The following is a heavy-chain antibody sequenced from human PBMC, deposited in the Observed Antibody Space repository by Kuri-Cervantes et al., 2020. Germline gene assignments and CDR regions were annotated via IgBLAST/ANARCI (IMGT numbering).Heavy chain of an antibody. V-gene: IGHV3-30*02. CDR2: IWYDGSKK. CDR3: AKPRLEDWGTPLYYFDS. J-gene: IGHJ4*02. D-gene: IGHD7-27*01. Sequence: GESLKISCAASGFTFSTYGMHWVRQAPDKGLEWVALIWYDGSKKYYADSVKGRFTISRDNSKNTLYLQLNSLRAEDTAMYYCAKPRLEDWGTPLYYFDSWGQGTLVTVSS. CDR1: GFTFSTYG.